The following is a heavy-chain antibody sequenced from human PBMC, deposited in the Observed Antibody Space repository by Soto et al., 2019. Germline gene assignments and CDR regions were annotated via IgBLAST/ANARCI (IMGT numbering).Heavy chain of an antibody. Sequence: QVHLMESGGGLVKPGGSLRLSCEGSGFTFTDYYMTWIRQAPGKGLEWVAYINTLSTAIYYDDSVKGRFTISRDNAKNSLYLQMNGLRAEDTATYYCARRLQWQLRPLDSWGRGTLVTVSS. CDR3: ARRLQWQLRPLDS. D-gene: IGHD6-19*01. CDR1: GFTFTDYY. J-gene: IGHJ4*02. V-gene: IGHV3-11*01. CDR2: INTLSTAI.